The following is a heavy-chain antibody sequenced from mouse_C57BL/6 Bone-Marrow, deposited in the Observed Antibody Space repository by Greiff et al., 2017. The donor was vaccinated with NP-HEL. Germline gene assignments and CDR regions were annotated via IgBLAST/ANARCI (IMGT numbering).Heavy chain of an antibody. D-gene: IGHD1-1*01. CDR2: ISSGSSTI. CDR3: ARGATVVSPSYFDD. V-gene: IGHV5-17*01. CDR1: GFTFSDYG. J-gene: IGHJ2*01. Sequence: EVKLVESGGGLVKPGGSLKLSCAASGFTFSDYGMHWVRQAPEKGLEWVAYISSGSSTIYYADTVKGRFTISRDNAKNTLFLQMTSLRSEDTAMYYCARGATVVSPSYFDDWGQGTTLTVAS.